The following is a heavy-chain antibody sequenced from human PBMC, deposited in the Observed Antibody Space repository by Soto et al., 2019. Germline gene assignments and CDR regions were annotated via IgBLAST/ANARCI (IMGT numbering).Heavy chain of an antibody. Sequence: GWSLRLSCASSVFTFISYWMHWVRQVPGKGLLWVSRIDEYGSTINYADSVKGRFTISRDNARNTLYLEMNSLRAEDTALYYCTRNMGGKGAYWGRGTLVTVSS. V-gene: IGHV3-74*01. D-gene: IGHD3-16*01. CDR2: IDEYGSTI. J-gene: IGHJ4*02. CDR1: VFTFISYW. CDR3: TRNMGGKGAY.